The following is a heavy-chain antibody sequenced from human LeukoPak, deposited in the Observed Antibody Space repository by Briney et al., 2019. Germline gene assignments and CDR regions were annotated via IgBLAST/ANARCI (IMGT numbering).Heavy chain of an antibody. CDR1: GYTFTSYG. V-gene: IGHV1-18*01. Sequence: ASVKVSCKASGYTFTSYGISWVRQAPGQGLEWMGWISAYNGNTNYAQKFQGRVTITRNTSISTAYMELSSLRSEDTAVYYCATTRAGYDSRYYYYYMDVWGKGTTVTVSS. D-gene: IGHD5-12*01. CDR2: ISAYNGNT. CDR3: ATTRAGYDSRYYYYYMDV. J-gene: IGHJ6*03.